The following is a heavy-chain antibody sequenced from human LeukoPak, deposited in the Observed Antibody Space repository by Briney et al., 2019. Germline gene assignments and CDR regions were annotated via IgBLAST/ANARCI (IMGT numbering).Heavy chain of an antibody. CDR1: GGSFSGYY. Sequence: KPSETLSLTCAVYGGSFSGYYWSWIRQPPVKGLEWIGEINHSGSTNYNPSLKSRVTISVDTSKNQFSLKLSSVTAADTAVYYCARVKWFRINYFDYWGQGTLVTVSS. J-gene: IGHJ4*02. CDR3: ARVKWFRINYFDY. CDR2: INHSGST. V-gene: IGHV4-34*01. D-gene: IGHD3-22*01.